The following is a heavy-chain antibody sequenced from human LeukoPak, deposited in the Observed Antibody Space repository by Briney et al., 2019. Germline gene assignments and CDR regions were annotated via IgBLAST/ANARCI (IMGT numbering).Heavy chain of an antibody. Sequence: ASVKVSCKASGYTFTSYGISWVRQAPGQGLEWMGWISAYNGNTNYAQKLQGRVTMTTDTSTSTAYMELRSLRSDDTAVYYCARDSSGYYPTWAFDIWGQGTMVTVSS. CDR1: GYTFTSYG. CDR3: ARDSSGYYPTWAFDI. J-gene: IGHJ3*02. V-gene: IGHV1-18*01. D-gene: IGHD3-22*01. CDR2: ISAYNGNT.